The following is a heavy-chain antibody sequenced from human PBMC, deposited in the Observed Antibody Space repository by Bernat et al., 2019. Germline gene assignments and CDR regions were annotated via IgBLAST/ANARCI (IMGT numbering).Heavy chain of an antibody. V-gene: IGHV3-7*03. J-gene: IGHJ4*02. CDR1: GFTFSSYW. CDR3: ARGYYDFWSGYYYYFDY. Sequence: EVQLVESGGGLVQPGGSLRLSCAASGFTFSSYWMSWVRQAPGKGLEWVANIKQDGSEKYYVDSVKGRFTISRDNAKNSLYLQMNSLRAEDTVVYYCARGYYDFWSGYYYYFDYWGQGTLVTVSS. CDR2: IKQDGSEK. D-gene: IGHD3-3*01.